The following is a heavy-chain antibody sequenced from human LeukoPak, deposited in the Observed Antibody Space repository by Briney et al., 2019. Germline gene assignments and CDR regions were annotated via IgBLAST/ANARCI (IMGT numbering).Heavy chain of an antibody. CDR1: GGSISSYY. J-gene: IGHJ4*02. CDR2: IYYSGST. Sequence: PETLSLTCTVSGGSISSYYWSWIRQPPGKGLEWIGYIYYSGSTNYNPSLKSRVTTSVDTSKNPFSLKLSSVTAADSAVYYCASANCTNCVCYDYWGQGTLVTVSS. D-gene: IGHD2-8*01. V-gene: IGHV4-59*01. CDR3: ASANCTNCVCYDY.